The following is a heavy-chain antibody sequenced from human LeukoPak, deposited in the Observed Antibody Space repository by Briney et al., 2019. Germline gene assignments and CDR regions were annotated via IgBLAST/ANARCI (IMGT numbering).Heavy chain of an antibody. CDR1: GGSFSGYY. CDR2: INHSGST. J-gene: IGHJ6*03. D-gene: IGHD3-10*01. CDR3: ARVFVVRGVYYMDV. Sequence: SETLSLTCAVYGGSFSGYYWSWIRQPPGKGLEWIGEINHSGSTNYNPSLKSRVTISVDTSKNQFSLKLSSVTAADTAVYYCARVFVVRGVYYMDVWGKGTTVTVSS. V-gene: IGHV4-34*01.